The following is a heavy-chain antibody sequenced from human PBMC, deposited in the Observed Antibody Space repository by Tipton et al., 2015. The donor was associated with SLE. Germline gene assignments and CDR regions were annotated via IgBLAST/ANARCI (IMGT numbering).Heavy chain of an antibody. V-gene: IGHV1-8*01. CDR1: GYTFTSYD. Sequence: QSGAEVKKPGASVKVSCKASGYTFTSYDINWVRRATGQGLEWMGWMNPNSGNTGYAQKFQGRVTMTRNTSISTAYMELSSLRSEDTAVYYCARLCQQHNWFDPWGQGTLVTVSS. CDR3: ARLCQQHNWFDP. D-gene: IGHD2-2*01. CDR2: MNPNSGNT. J-gene: IGHJ5*02.